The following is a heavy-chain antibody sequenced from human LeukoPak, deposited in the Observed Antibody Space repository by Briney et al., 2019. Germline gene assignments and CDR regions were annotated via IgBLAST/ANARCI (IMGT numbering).Heavy chain of an antibody. CDR2: ISGSGGST. V-gene: IGHV3-23*01. CDR1: GFTFSSYA. Sequence: GGSLRLSCAASGFTFSSYAMSWVRQAPGKGLEWVSAISGSGGSTYYADSVKGRFAISRDNSKNTLYLQMNSLRAEDTAVYYCAKFRGDSSGWYAEYFQHWGQGTLVTVSS. J-gene: IGHJ1*01. D-gene: IGHD6-19*01. CDR3: AKFRGDSSGWYAEYFQH.